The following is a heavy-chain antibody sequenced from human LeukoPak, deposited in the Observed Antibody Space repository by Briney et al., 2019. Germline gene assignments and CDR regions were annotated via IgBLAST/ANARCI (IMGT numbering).Heavy chain of an antibody. CDR3: ARDRPPVGAPTLGYFDY. Sequence: ASVKVSCKASGYTFTSYAMNWVRQAPGQGLEWMGWINTNTGNPTYAQGFTGRFVFSLDTSVSTAYLQISSLKAEDTAVYYCARDRPPVGAPTLGYFDYWGQGTLVTVSS. CDR1: GYTFTSYA. CDR2: INTNTGNP. J-gene: IGHJ4*02. D-gene: IGHD1-26*01. V-gene: IGHV7-4-1*02.